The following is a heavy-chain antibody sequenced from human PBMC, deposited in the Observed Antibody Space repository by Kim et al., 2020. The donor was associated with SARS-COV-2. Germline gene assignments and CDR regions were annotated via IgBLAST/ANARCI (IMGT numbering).Heavy chain of an antibody. CDR2: ISGSGGST. Sequence: GGSLRLSCAASGFTFSSYAMSWVRQAPGKGLEWVSTISGSGGSTYYADSVKGRFTISRDNSKNTLYLQMNSLRAEDTAVYYCAKDRVGVVTYFDYWGQGTLVTVSS. J-gene: IGHJ4*02. D-gene: IGHD3-3*01. V-gene: IGHV3-23*01. CDR1: GFTFSSYA. CDR3: AKDRVGVVTYFDY.